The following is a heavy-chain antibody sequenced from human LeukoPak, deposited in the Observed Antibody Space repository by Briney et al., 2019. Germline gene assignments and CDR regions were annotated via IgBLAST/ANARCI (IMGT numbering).Heavy chain of an antibody. CDR3: AKGGKWDVTPFDY. J-gene: IGHJ4*02. CDR2: ISGSGGST. V-gene: IGHV3-23*01. D-gene: IGHD1-26*01. Sequence: GGSLRLSCAAAGFTFSSYAMSLVRQPPGKLLELVSAISGSGGSTYYADSVKGRLTISRDNSKNTLYLQMNSLRAEDTAVYYCAKGGKWDVTPFDYWGQGTLVTVSS. CDR1: GFTFSSYA.